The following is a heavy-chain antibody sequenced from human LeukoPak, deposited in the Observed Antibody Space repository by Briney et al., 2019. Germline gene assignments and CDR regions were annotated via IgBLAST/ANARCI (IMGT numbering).Heavy chain of an antibody. V-gene: IGHV3-23*01. CDR3: ASGSYPIGNY. J-gene: IGHJ4*02. D-gene: IGHD1-26*01. CDR2: ISGSGGST. Sequence: GGSLRLPCAASGFTFSSYAMSWVRQAPGKGLEWASAISGSGGSTYYADSVKGRFTISRDNSKNTLYLQMNSLRAEDTAVYYCASGSYPIGNYWGQGTLVTVSS. CDR1: GFTFSSYA.